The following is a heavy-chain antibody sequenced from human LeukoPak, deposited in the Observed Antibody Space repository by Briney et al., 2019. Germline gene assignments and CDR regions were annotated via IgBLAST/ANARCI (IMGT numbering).Heavy chain of an antibody. CDR1: GVTFSSYA. D-gene: IGHD3-3*01. J-gene: IGHJ4*02. CDR3: ASYITIFGVARATTFDY. V-gene: IGHV1-69*13. Sequence: ASVKLSCKASGVTFSSYAISWVRQAPGPGLEWMGGIIPIFGTANYAQKFQGRVTITADESTSTAYMALSSLRSEDTAVYYCASYITIFGVARATTFDYWGQGTLVTVSS. CDR2: IIPIFGTA.